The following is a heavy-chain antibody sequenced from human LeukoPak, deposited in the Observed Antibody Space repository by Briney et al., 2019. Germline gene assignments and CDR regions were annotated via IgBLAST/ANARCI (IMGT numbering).Heavy chain of an antibody. CDR2: IYYSGST. CDR1: GGSISSYY. CDR3: TGAAAGTGYFDY. J-gene: IGHJ4*02. Sequence: SETLSLTCTVSGGSISSYYWSWIRQPPGKGLEWIGYIYYSGSTNYNPSLKSRVTISVDTSKNQFSLKLSSVTAADTAVYCCTGAAAGTGYFDYWGQGTLVTVSS. V-gene: IGHV4-59*08. D-gene: IGHD6-13*01.